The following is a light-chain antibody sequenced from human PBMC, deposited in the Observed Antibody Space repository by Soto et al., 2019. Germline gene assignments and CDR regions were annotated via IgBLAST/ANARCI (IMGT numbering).Light chain of an antibody. CDR3: QQYNTYPLT. CDR1: QSISSW. Sequence: DIQMTQSPSTLSASVGDRVTITCRASQSISSWLAWYHQKPGKAPKLLIYDASTLQSGVPPRFSGSGSGTEFTLTIRSLQPEDFATYYCQQYNTYPLTVCGGTKVEI. CDR2: DAS. J-gene: IGKJ4*01. V-gene: IGKV1-5*01.